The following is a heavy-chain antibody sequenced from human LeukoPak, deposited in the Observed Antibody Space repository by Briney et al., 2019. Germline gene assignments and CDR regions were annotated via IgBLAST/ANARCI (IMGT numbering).Heavy chain of an antibody. V-gene: IGHV3-30*04. D-gene: IGHD4/OR15-4a*01. CDR2: ISYDGPNK. Sequence: GRSLRLSCAASGFTFSSYAMHWVHQAPGKGLEWVAVISYDGPNKYYADSVRGRFTISRDNSKNTQYLQMNSLRSEDTAVYYCAKGLARFGYGALLDYWGQGTLVTVSS. J-gene: IGHJ4*02. CDR1: GFTFSSYA. CDR3: AKGLARFGYGALLDY.